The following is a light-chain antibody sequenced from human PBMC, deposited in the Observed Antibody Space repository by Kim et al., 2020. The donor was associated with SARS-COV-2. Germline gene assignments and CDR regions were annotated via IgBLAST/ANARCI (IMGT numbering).Light chain of an antibody. Sequence: SPGERATLSCRASQSISSRYLSWSQHKPGQAPRLLIYAASTRATGIPARFSGSGSGTEFTLTISSLQSEDFALYYCHQYNSWPWTFGQGTKVDIK. J-gene: IGKJ1*01. V-gene: IGKV3-15*01. CDR3: HQYNSWPWT. CDR2: AAS. CDR1: QSISSRY.